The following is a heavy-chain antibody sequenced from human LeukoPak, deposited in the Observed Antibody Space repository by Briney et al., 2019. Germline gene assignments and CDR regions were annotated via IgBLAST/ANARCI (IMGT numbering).Heavy chain of an antibody. CDR2: MFPDGRT. D-gene: IGHD4-17*01. J-gene: IGHJ4*02. CDR3: ARTNPVYGDYDY. V-gene: IGHV3-53*01. CDR1: GFIVNDNY. Sequence: GGSLRLSCAVSGFIVNDNYMSWVRQAPGKGLQWVSVMFPDGRTYYADSVKGRFTISRDLARNTLLLQMHSLRADDTAVHYCARTNPVYGDYDYWGQGTLVTVSS.